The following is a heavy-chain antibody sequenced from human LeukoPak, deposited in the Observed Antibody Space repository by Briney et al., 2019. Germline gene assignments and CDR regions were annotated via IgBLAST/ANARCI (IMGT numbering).Heavy chain of an antibody. CDR3: ARDRGYDILTGYYGWFDP. CDR2: IIPIFGTA. J-gene: IGHJ5*02. D-gene: IGHD3-9*01. V-gene: IGHV1-69*13. CDR1: GGTFSSYA. Sequence: GASVKVSCKASGGTFSSYAISWVRQAPGQGLEWMGGIIPIFGTANYAQKFQGRVTITADESTSTAYMELSSLRSEDTAVYYCARDRGYDILTGYYGWFDPWGQGTLVTVSS.